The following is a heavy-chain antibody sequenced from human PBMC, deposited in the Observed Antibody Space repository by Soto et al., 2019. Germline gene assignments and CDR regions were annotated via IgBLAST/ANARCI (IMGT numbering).Heavy chain of an antibody. Sequence: QVQLVESGGGVVQPGRSLRLSCAATRFTFSDYGVQWVRQAPGKGLEWVAVISYDGNNKYYADSVKGRFTISRDNFKSTLYLQMSCLRAEDTAVYFCAKDLLHNTVTTCGSWGQGTLVTVSS. CDR3: AKDLLHNTVTTCGS. CDR2: ISYDGNNK. CDR1: RFTFSDYG. V-gene: IGHV3-30*18. J-gene: IGHJ5*02. D-gene: IGHD4-17*01.